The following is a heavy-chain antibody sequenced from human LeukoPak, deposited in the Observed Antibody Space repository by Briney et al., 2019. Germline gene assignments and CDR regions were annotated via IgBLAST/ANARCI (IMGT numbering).Heavy chain of an antibody. J-gene: IGHJ4*02. CDR3: ARSDPGLDYFDY. D-gene: IGHD5-12*01. CDR2: INLNSGGT. Sequence: ASVKVSCKASGYTFTGYYMHWVRQAPGQGLEWMGRINLNSGGTNYAQKFQGRVTMTRDTSISTAYMELSRLRSEDTAVYYCARSDPGLDYFDYWGQGTLVTVSS. V-gene: IGHV1-2*06. CDR1: GYTFTGYY.